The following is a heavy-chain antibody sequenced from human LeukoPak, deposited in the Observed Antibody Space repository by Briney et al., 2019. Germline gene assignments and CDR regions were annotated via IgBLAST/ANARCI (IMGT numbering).Heavy chain of an antibody. J-gene: IGHJ3*02. Sequence: RASVKVSCKASGYTFTGYYLHWVRQAPGQGLEWMGWMNPDSGGTNYAQKFQGRVTLTRDTSINTAYMELSRLKSDDTAVYYCARDGDYGDRDAFDIWGQGTMVTVFS. CDR3: ARDGDYGDRDAFDI. CDR2: MNPDSGGT. V-gene: IGHV1-2*02. CDR1: GYTFTGYY. D-gene: IGHD4-17*01.